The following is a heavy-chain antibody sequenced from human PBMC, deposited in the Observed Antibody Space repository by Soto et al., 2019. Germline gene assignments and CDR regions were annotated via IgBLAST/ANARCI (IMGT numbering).Heavy chain of an antibody. CDR1: GGSFSGYY. CDR2: INHSGST. D-gene: IGHD2-21*01. CDR3: ARGVLRCYRSYSGRPYYFDY. J-gene: IGHJ4*02. Sequence: QVQLQQWGAGLLKPSETLSLTCAVYGGSFSGYYWSWIRQPPGKGLEWIGEINHSGSTNYNPSLKSRVTISVDTSKNQFSLKLSSVTAADTAVYYCARGVLRCYRSYSGRPYYFDYWGQGTLVTVSS. V-gene: IGHV4-34*01.